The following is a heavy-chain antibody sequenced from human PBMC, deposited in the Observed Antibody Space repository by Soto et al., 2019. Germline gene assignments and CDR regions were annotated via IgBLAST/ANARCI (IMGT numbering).Heavy chain of an antibody. V-gene: IGHV3-33*01. J-gene: IGHJ5*02. CDR2: IWYNGSNK. D-gene: IGHD2-15*01. CDR3: AIPNFFYCSGGSCYAGWFDP. CDR1: GFTFSSYG. Sequence: GGSLRLSCAASGFTFSSYGMHWVRQAPGKGLEWVAVIWYNGSNKYYADSVKGRFTISRDNSKNTLYLQMNSLRAEDTAVYYYAIPNFFYCSGGSCYAGWFDPWGQGTLVTVSS.